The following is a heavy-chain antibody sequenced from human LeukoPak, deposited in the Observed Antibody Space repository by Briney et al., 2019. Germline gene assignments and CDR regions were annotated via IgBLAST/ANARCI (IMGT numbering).Heavy chain of an antibody. V-gene: IGHV4-34*01. CDR3: ASSSGYDNNFDY. CDR1: GGSFSGFY. D-gene: IGHD5-12*01. J-gene: IGHJ4*02. Sequence: SETLSLTCAVYGGSFSGFYWSWIRQPPGKGLEWIGEIXXXGXXXXXXXXKSXVXISVXTSKNQFSLKLSSVTAADTAVYYCASSSGYDNNFDYWGQGTLVTVSS. CDR2: IXXXGXX.